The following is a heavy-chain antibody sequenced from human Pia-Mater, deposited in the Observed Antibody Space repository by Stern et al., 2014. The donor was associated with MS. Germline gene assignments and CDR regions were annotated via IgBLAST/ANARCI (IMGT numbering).Heavy chain of an antibody. J-gene: IGHJ3*02. CDR2: MYYGRNP. CDR1: GGSINTYY. D-gene: IGHD3-22*01. CDR3: ARGIVVTGRKAFDI. V-gene: IGHV4-59*01. Sequence: VQLVESGPGLVKPSETLSLTCTVSGGSINTYYWSWIRQPPGQGLEWIGYMYYGRNPHYNPSLKSRVTISVDTSMNQFSRKLSSVTTADTAVYYCARGIVVTGRKAFDIWGQGTMVTVSS.